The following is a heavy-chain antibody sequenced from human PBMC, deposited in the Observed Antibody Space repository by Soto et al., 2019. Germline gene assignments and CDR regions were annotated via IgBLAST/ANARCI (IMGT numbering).Heavy chain of an antibody. CDR2: ISGNGGST. D-gene: IGHD6-6*01. V-gene: IGHV3-23*01. CDR1: AFSFSTSW. CDR3: AKDRTFGPPLVRFDS. Sequence: GGSLRLSCAASAFSFSTSWMHWVRQAPGEGLVWVSAISGNGGSTYYADSVKGRFTISRDNSKSTLHLQMNSLRVEDTAVYYCAKDRTFGPPLVRFDSWGQGTLVTVSS. J-gene: IGHJ4*02.